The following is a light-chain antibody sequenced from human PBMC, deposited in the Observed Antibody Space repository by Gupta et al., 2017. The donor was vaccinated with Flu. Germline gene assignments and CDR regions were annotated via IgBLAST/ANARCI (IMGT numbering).Light chain of an antibody. V-gene: IGKV1-39*01. CDR1: ETITTY. Sequence: DIPITQSPPSLPASVGDSVTITCRASETITTYLNWYQQKPGKAPRLLIYAASNLESGVPSRFGGSGSGTDFTLTINSLQPEDFASYYCQQSYSTPWTFGQGTKVE. CDR3: QQSYSTPWT. CDR2: AAS. J-gene: IGKJ1*01.